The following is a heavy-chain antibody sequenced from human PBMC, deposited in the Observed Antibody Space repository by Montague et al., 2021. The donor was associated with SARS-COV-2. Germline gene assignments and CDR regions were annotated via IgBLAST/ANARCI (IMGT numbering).Heavy chain of an antibody. CDR2: IYYSGST. D-gene: IGHD3-10*01. Sequence: SETLSLTCTVSGGSISTYYWSWIRQPPGKALEWIGDIYYSGSTNYNPSLKSRVTLSVDTSKNQFSLKLSSVTAADTAVYYCARDRAYGSGPGDFDYWGQGTLVTVSS. J-gene: IGHJ4*02. CDR1: GGSISTYY. CDR3: ARDRAYGSGPGDFDY. V-gene: IGHV4-59*01.